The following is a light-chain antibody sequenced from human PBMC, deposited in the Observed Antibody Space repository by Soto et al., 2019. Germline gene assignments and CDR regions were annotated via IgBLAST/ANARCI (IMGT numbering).Light chain of an antibody. CDR2: DAS. Sequence: EIVMTQSPATLSLSPGERDTLSCRASQSVSGYLAWYQQKPGQAPRLLIYDASTRATGIPARFSGTGSGTEFTLTISALQSEDFAVHYCQQYNRWPPWTFGQGTKVEVK. V-gene: IGKV3-15*01. CDR3: QQYNRWPPWT. J-gene: IGKJ1*01. CDR1: QSVSGY.